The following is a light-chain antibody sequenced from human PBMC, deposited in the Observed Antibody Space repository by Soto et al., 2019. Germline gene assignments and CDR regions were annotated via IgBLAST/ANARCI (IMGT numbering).Light chain of an antibody. Sequence: IGRTLSAATVSESHADRATXXCMASQRVSSNLAWYQQKPGQAPSLLLYGASRMSTGFPARFSGSGSGTAFTLTITSLRSEDFAAYYCQQYYNWPWTFGQGTKVDIK. CDR3: QQYYNWPWT. V-gene: IGKV3-15*01. CDR2: GAS. J-gene: IGKJ1*01. CDR1: QRVSSN.